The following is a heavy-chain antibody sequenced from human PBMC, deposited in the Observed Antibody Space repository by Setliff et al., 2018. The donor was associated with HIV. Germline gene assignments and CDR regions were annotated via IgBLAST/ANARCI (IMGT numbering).Heavy chain of an antibody. CDR3: ATMGGQGTHFDY. V-gene: IGHV4-61*09. D-gene: IGHD1-26*01. CDR1: GASISSGRYY. J-gene: IGHJ4*02. Sequence: SETLSLTCSVSGASISSGRYYWTWIRQPAGKGLEWIGHVFHTRSTNYNSSLKSRLTISTDTSKNQFNLNLSSVTAADTAIYYCATMGGQGTHFDYWGQGTLVTVSS. CDR2: VFHTRST.